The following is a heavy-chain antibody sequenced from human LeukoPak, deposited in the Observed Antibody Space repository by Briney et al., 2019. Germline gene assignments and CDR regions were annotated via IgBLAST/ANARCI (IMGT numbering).Heavy chain of an antibody. Sequence: KIGESLKISCKGSGYSFTSYWIGWVRQMPGKGLEWMGIIYPGDSDTRYSPSFQGQVTISADKSISTAYLQWSSLKASDTAMYYCARQGRGSSWFLACRDGEYFDYWGQGTLVTVSS. V-gene: IGHV5-51*01. CDR2: IYPGDSDT. D-gene: IGHD6-13*01. CDR3: ARQGRGSSWFLACRDGEYFDY. CDR1: GYSFTSYW. J-gene: IGHJ4*02.